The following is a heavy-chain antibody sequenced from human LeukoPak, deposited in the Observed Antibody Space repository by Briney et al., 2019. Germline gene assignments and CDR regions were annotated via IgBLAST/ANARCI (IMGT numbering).Heavy chain of an antibody. J-gene: IGHJ4*02. Sequence: SETLSLTCTVSGASISSSSYYWGWIRQPPGKGLEWIGSIYYSGSTYYNPSLKGRVTISVDTSKNQFSLKLSSVTAADTAVYYCARGRWTRHFDYWGQGTLVTVSS. CDR3: ARGRWTRHFDY. V-gene: IGHV4-39*01. CDR1: GASISSSSYY. D-gene: IGHD4-23*01. CDR2: IYYSGST.